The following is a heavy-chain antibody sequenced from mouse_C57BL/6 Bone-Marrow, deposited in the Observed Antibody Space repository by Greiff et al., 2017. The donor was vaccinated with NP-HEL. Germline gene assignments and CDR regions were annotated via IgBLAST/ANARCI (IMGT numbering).Heavy chain of an antibody. CDR1: GYTLTSYG. J-gene: IGHJ1*03. V-gene: IGHV1-81*01. CDR3: ASRGGSRRWYFDV. Sequence: VQLKESGAELARPGASVKLSCKASGYTLTSYGISWVKQRTGQGLEWIGEIYPRSGNTYYNEKFKGKATLTADKSSSTAYMELRSLTSEDSAVYFCASRGGSRRWYFDVWGTGTTVTVSS. CDR2: IYPRSGNT. D-gene: IGHD1-1*01.